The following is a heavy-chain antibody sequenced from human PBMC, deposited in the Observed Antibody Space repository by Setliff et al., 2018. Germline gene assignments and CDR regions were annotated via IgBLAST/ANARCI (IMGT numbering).Heavy chain of an antibody. V-gene: IGHV4-59*01. CDR2: IYYSGST. CDR1: GGSISSYY. J-gene: IGHJ3*02. D-gene: IGHD3-3*01. CDR3: ARDSYFWTWYAFDI. Sequence: SETLSLTCTVSGGSISSYYWSWIRQPPGKGLEWIGYIYYSGSTNYNPSLKSRVTISVDTSKNQFSLKLSSVTAADTAVYYCARDSYFWTWYAFDIWGQGTMVTVSS.